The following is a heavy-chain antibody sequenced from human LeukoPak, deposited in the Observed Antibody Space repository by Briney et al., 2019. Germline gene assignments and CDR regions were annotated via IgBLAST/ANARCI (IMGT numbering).Heavy chain of an antibody. J-gene: IGHJ6*03. V-gene: IGHV3-21*01. CDR2: ISSSSSYI. CDR3: ARDSSSWYVWNYYYYYMDV. Sequence: GGSLRLSCAASGFTFSSYSMNWVRQAPGKGLEWVSSISSSSSYIYYADSVKGRFTISRDNAKNSLYLQMNSLRAEDTAVYYCARDSSSWYVWNYYYYYMDVWGKGTTVTVSS. D-gene: IGHD6-13*01. CDR1: GFTFSSYS.